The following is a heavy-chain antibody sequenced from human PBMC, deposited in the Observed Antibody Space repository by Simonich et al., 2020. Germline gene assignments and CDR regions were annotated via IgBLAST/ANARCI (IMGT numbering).Heavy chain of an antibody. CDR1: GFTFSSYG. Sequence: QVQLVESGGGVVQPGRSLRLSCAASGFTFSSYGMHWVRQAPGKLLGWVEVICYDGRNKYYAASVKGRFTISRDNSKNPLYLQMNSLRAEDTAVYYCARDGGYMVRGVDAFDIWGQGTMVTVSS. CDR2: ICYDGRNK. J-gene: IGHJ3*02. CDR3: ARDGGYMVRGVDAFDI. D-gene: IGHD3-10*01. V-gene: IGHV3-33*01.